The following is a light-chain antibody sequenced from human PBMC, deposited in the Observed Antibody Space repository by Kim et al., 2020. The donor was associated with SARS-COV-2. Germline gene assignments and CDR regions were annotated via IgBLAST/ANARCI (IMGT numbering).Light chain of an antibody. CDR1: STDVGGYYY. J-gene: IGLJ3*02. CDR2: DVS. CDR3: SSYTSSSTGV. Sequence: QSALTQPASVSGSPGQSITISCTGTSTDVGGYYYVYWYQQHPGKAPKLMIYDVSNRPSGVSNRFSGSKSGNTASLTISGLQAEDEADYYCSSYTSSSTGVFGGGTQLTVL. V-gene: IGLV2-14*03.